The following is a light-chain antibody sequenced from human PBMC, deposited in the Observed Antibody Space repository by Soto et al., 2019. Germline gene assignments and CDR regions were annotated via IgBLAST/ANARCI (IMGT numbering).Light chain of an antibody. J-gene: IGKJ2*01. CDR3: QQYVTSPT. CDR2: DGA. Sequence: EIVLTQSPGTLSLSPGERATLSCRASQSVSSTYLAWYQQKLGQAPRLVIYDGASRATGIPDRFSGSGSGTDLTLTISRLEPEDFAVYYCQQYVTSPTFGQGTKLEIK. V-gene: IGKV3-20*01. CDR1: QSVSSTY.